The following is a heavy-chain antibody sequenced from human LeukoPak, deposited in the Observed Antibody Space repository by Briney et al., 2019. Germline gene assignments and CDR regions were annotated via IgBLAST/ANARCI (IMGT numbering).Heavy chain of an antibody. CDR1: GYTFTSYY. J-gene: IGHJ4*02. V-gene: IGHV1-69*13. CDR2: IIPIFGTA. Sequence: GASVKVSCKASGYTFTSYYMHWVRQAPGQGLEWMGGIIPIFGTANYAQKFQGRVTITADESTSTAYMELSSLRSEDTAVYYCARDYYDFWSGYYEELDYWGQGTLVTVSS. CDR3: ARDYYDFWSGYYEELDY. D-gene: IGHD3-3*01.